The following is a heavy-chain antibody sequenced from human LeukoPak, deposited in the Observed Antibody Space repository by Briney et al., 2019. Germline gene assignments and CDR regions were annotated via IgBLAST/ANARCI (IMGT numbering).Heavy chain of an antibody. Sequence: GGSLRLSCAASGFTFSSYSMNWVRQAPGKGLEWFSSISTSGSYIYYANSMKGRFTISRDNAKNSLYLQMNSLRVEDSAVYYCATDLIHYYASGAKTWGQGTLVTVSS. D-gene: IGHD3-10*01. CDR3: ATDLIHYYASGAKT. J-gene: IGHJ5*02. V-gene: IGHV3-21*01. CDR2: ISTSGSYI. CDR1: GFTFSSYS.